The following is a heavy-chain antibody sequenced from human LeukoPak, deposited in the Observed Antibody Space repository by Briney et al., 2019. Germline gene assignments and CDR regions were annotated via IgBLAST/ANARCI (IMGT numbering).Heavy chain of an antibody. CDR1: GFTFSRYW. Sequence: PGGSLRLSCAASGFTFSRYWMHWVRQAPGKGLVWVSRIGDDGSTTAYADSVKGRFTISRDNAKNTLYLQMNSLRAEDTAIYYCAKDFGSPGNIWGQGTMVTVSS. CDR2: IGDDGSTT. D-gene: IGHD1-26*01. CDR3: AKDFGSPGNI. J-gene: IGHJ3*02. V-gene: IGHV3-74*01.